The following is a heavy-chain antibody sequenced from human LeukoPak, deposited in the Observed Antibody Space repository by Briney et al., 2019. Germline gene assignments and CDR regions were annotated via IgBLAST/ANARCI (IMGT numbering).Heavy chain of an antibody. Sequence: SVKVSCKASGGTFSSYTISWVRQAPGQGLEWMGRIIPILGIANYAQKFQGRVTITADKSTSTAYMELSSLRSEDTAVYYCAREKGYCSSTSCFDDFDIWGQGTMVTVSS. CDR2: IIPILGIA. V-gene: IGHV1-69*04. D-gene: IGHD2-2*01. CDR3: AREKGYCSSTSCFDDFDI. CDR1: GGTFSSYT. J-gene: IGHJ3*02.